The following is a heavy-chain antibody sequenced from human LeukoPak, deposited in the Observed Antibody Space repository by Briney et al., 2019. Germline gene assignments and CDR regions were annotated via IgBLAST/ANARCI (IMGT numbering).Heavy chain of an antibody. D-gene: IGHD3-22*01. V-gene: IGHV3-48*04. CDR3: ARDSYDSSGYYEGAFDY. CDR2: ISSSSSTI. CDR1: GFTFSSYS. Sequence: PGGSLRLSCAASGFTFSSYSMNWVRQAPGKGLEWVSYISSSSSTIYYADSVKGRFTISRDNAKNSLYLQMNSLRAEDTAVYYCARDSYDSSGYYEGAFDYWGQGTLVTVSS. J-gene: IGHJ4*02.